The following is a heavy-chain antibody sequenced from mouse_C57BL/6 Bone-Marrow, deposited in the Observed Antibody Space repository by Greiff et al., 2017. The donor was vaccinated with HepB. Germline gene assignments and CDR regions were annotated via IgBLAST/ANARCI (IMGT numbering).Heavy chain of an antibody. J-gene: IGHJ2*01. CDR1: GFTFSDYY. CDR3: ARDGYSYFDY. Sequence: DVHLVESEGGLVQPGSSMKLSCTASGFTFSDYYMAWVRQVPEKGLEWVANINYDGSSTYYLDSLKSRFIISRDNAKNILYLQMSSLKSEDTATYYCARDGYSYFDYWGQGTTLTVSS. D-gene: IGHD2-3*01. CDR2: INYDGSST. V-gene: IGHV5-16*01.